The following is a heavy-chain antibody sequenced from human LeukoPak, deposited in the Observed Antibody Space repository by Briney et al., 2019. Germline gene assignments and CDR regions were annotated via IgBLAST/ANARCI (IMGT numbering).Heavy chain of an antibody. J-gene: IGHJ3*02. D-gene: IGHD2-21*01. CDR2: INPNSGGT. Sequence: ASVKVSCKASGYTFTSYDINWVRQAPGQGLEWMGWINPNSGGTNYAQKFQGRVTMTRDTSISTAYMELSRLRSDDTAVYYCARDGEGFDIWGQGTMVTVSS. CDR1: GYTFTSYD. V-gene: IGHV1-2*02. CDR3: ARDGEGFDI.